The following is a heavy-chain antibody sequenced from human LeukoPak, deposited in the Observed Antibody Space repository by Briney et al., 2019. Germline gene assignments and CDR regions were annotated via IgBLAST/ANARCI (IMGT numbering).Heavy chain of an antibody. CDR3: ARDRHYDILSGFHNYYGMDV. CDR2: IYSGGST. V-gene: IGHV3-66*01. D-gene: IGHD3-9*01. Sequence: GGSVRLSCAPSGFTDSSNYMSWVRPAPGKGLEWVSVIYSGGSTYYADSVKGRFTISRDNAKNSLYLQMNSLGVEDTAVYYCARDRHYDILSGFHNYYGMDVWGQGTTVTVSS. J-gene: IGHJ6*01. CDR1: GFTDSSNY.